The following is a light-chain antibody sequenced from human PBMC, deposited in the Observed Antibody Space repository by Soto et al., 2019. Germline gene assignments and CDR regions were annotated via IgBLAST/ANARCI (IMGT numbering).Light chain of an antibody. CDR3: SLYISDSTYV. V-gene: IGLV2-18*01. CDR1: SSDVGSYNR. Sequence: SVLTQPPSVSGSPGQSVTISCTGTSSDVGSYNRLSWYQQPPGTAPKLIMYEVNTRPSGVPDRFSGSKSGSTASLTISGLQAEDEADYYCSLYISDSTYVFGTGTKVTVL. J-gene: IGLJ1*01. CDR2: EVN.